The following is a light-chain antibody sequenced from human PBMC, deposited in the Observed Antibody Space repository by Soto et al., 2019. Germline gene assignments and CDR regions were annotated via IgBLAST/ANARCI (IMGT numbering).Light chain of an antibody. V-gene: IGKV3-20*01. CDR3: QQYGGSPRT. CDR2: GAS. J-gene: IGKJ1*01. Sequence: EIVLTQSPGSLSLSPGERATLSCRASQSVSSNYLAWYQQKPGQAPRLLIYGASSRATGIPDRFSGSGSGTDFTLTISRLEPEDFELYYCQQYGGSPRTFGQGTKVEIK. CDR1: QSVSSNY.